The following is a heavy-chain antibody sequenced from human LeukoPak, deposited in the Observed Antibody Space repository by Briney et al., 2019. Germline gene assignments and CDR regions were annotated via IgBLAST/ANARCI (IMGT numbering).Heavy chain of an antibody. J-gene: IGHJ4*02. CDR1: GFTFSTYA. CDR2: ISGSGSST. D-gene: IGHD4-17*01. V-gene: IGHV3-23*01. Sequence: GESLRLSCAASGFTFSTYATNWVRQAPGKGLEWVSAISGSGSSTYYADSVKGRFTISRDNSKNTLYLQMNSLRAEDTAVYYCAKQTPPYGDYDYWGQGTLVTVSS. CDR3: AKQTPPYGDYDY.